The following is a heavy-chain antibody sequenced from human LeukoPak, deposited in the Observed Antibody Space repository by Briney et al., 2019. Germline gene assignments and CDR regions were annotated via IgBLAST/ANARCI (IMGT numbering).Heavy chain of an antibody. CDR3: ARDQEAFDY. CDR2: ISYDGSNK. J-gene: IGHJ4*02. CDR1: GFTFSSYA. Sequence: GGSLRLSCAASGFTFSSYAIHWVRQAPGKGLEWVAVISYDGSNKYYADSVRGRFTISRDNSKNTLYLQMNSLRSEDTAVYYCARDQEAFDYWGQGTLVTVSS. V-gene: IGHV3-30-3*01.